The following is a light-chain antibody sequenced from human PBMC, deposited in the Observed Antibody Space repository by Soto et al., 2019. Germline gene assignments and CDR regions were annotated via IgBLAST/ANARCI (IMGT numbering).Light chain of an antibody. J-gene: IGKJ1*01. V-gene: IGKV3-11*01. CDR1: QSVSSY. Sequence: EIVLTQSPATLSLSPGERATLSCRASQSVSSYLAWYQQKPGQPPRLLIYDASNRATGIPARFSGSGSGTEFTLTISSLEPVDFAVYYCQQRSNWPWTFGQGTKVEIK. CDR2: DAS. CDR3: QQRSNWPWT.